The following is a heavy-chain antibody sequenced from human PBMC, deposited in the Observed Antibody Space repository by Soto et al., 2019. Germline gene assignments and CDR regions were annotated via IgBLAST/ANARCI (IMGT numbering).Heavy chain of an antibody. Sequence: XGSLRLSCTASGLKFSSYAMHWVRQAPGKGLDWVAVILRDGSQKLYGDSVRGRFDISRDNSKNTVFLHLADLRAEDTALYSCATGWTPLTTRYYGLDVWGQGTTVTVSS. CDR3: ATGWTPLTTRYYGLDV. D-gene: IGHD1-1*01. CDR1: GLKFSSYA. V-gene: IGHV3-33*03. CDR2: ILRDGSQK. J-gene: IGHJ6*02.